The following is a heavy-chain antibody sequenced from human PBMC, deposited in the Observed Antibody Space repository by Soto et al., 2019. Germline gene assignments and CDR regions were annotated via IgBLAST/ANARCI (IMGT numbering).Heavy chain of an antibody. Sequence: QVQLRESGPGLVMPSQTLSLTCTVSGDSIGSGNKYWCWIRQAPGKGLEWIGYIFSSGTTYYNPSLKSRLTMSLDTSQNQFSLKLNSVTAADTAVYFCARVPSPFDFYYAMDVWGQGTTVTVSS. V-gene: IGHV4-30-4*01. CDR1: GDSIGSGNKY. CDR3: ARVPSPFDFYYAMDV. CDR2: IFSSGTT. J-gene: IGHJ6*02. D-gene: IGHD3-16*01.